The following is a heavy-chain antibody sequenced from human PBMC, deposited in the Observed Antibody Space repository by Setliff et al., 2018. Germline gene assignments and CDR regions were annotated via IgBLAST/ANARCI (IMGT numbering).Heavy chain of an antibody. D-gene: IGHD2-21*02. CDR1: GGSIENYY. Sequence: LSLTCTVSGGSIENYYWSWIRQPPGKGLEWIGYIYYSGSTYYNPSLKSRVTISVDTSKNQFSLKLSSVTATDTAVYYCARDLGHGGDSDYWGQGILVTVSS. CDR3: ARDLGHGGDSDY. CDR2: IYYSGST. J-gene: IGHJ4*02. V-gene: IGHV4-59*12.